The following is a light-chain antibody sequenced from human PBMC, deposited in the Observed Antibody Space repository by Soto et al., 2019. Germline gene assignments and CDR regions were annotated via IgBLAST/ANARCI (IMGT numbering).Light chain of an antibody. V-gene: IGKV1-5*03. CDR2: KAS. J-gene: IGKJ1*01. CDR1: QSISTW. Sequence: DIQMAQSPSTLSASVGDRVTITCRASQSISTWLAWYQHKAGKAPKLLIYKASNLESGVPSRFSGSGSGTEFTLTISNLPPEDFATYYCQQYNTYSFGQGTKVEIK. CDR3: QQYNTYS.